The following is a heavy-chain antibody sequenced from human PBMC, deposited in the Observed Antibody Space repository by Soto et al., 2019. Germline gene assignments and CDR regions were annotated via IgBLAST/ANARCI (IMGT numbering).Heavy chain of an antibody. J-gene: IGHJ5*02. CDR3: ASSITAKRGWFDP. CDR2: INHSGST. D-gene: IGHD3-10*01. CDR1: GGSFSGYY. Sequence: SETLSLTCAVYGGSFSGYYWSWIRQPPGKGLEWIGEINHSGSTNYNPSLKSRVTISVDTSKSQFSLKLSSVTPADTAVHYCASSITAKRGWFDPWGQGTLVTVSS. V-gene: IGHV4-34*01.